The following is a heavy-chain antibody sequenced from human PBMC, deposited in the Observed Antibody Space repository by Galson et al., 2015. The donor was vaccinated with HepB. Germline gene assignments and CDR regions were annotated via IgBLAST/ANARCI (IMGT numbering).Heavy chain of an antibody. J-gene: IGHJ4*02. CDR2: INPDSGGT. V-gene: IGHV1-2*02. CDR1: GYTFSDYY. Sequence: SVKVSCKASGYTFSDYYMHWVRQAPGQGLEWMGWINPDSGGTNYAQKFQGRVTMTRDTSISTAYMELSRLRYDDTAVYYCARGSSVYDSRGYYYVTLHYWGQGTLVTVSS. D-gene: IGHD3-22*01. CDR3: ARGSSVYDSRGYYYVTLHY.